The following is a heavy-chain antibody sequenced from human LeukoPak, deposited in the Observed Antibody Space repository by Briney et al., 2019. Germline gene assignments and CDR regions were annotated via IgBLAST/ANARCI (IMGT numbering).Heavy chain of an antibody. CDR1: GFTFSSYA. CDR3: AKAKYSSSSDLLYY. Sequence: GGSLRLSCAASGFTFSSYAMSWVRQAPGKGLEWVSTISGSGGSTYYADSVKGRFTISRDISKNTLFLQMNSLRADDTAVYYCAKAKYSSSSDLLYYWGQGTLVTVSS. D-gene: IGHD6-6*01. CDR2: ISGSGGST. V-gene: IGHV3-23*01. J-gene: IGHJ4*02.